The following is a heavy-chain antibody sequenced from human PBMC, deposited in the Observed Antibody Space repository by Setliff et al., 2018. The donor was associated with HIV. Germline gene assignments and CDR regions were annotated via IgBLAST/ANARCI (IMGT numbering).Heavy chain of an antibody. V-gene: IGHV4-59*08. CDR2: IYYSGNT. D-gene: IGHD5-18*01. CDR1: GGSISSFY. CDR3: ARGARRYNYGYWFYHGMDV. J-gene: IGHJ6*02. Sequence: ASETLSLTRTVSGGSISSFYWSWIRQPPGKGLVWIGYIYYSGNTNYNPFLKSRVTISVDTSKNQFSLKLNSVTAADTAVYYCARGARRYNYGYWFYHGMDVWGQGTTVTAP.